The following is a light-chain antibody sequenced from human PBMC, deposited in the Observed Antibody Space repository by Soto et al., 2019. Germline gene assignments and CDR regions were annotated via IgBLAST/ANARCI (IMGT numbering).Light chain of an antibody. CDR1: QSVSNNY. Sequence: EIVLTQSPGTLSLSPGEGATLSCRASQSVSNNYLAWYQQKPGQAPSLLFYGASNRATGIPDRFSASGSGTDFTLTISRLEPEDFAVYYCQQLGTFGQGTKVEMK. CDR2: GAS. CDR3: QQLGT. J-gene: IGKJ1*01. V-gene: IGKV3-20*01.